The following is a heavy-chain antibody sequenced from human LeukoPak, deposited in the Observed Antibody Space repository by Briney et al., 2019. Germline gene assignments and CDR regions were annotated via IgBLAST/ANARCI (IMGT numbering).Heavy chain of an antibody. CDR3: ASITMTVDY. J-gene: IGHJ4*02. CDR2: FHYSGST. Sequence: SETLSLTCTVSGGSVNSGNYYWSWIRQPPGKGLEWIGYFHYSGSTYYNPSLKSRVTISVDTSKNQFSLKLSSVTAADTAVYYCASITMTVDYWGQGTLVTVSS. V-gene: IGHV4-61*01. CDR1: GGSVNSGNYY. D-gene: IGHD3-22*01.